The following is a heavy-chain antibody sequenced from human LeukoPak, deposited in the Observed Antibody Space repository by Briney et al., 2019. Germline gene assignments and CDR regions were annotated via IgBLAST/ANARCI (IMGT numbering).Heavy chain of an antibody. CDR1: GFTFSSYA. CDR2: ISGSGGST. J-gene: IGHJ4*02. Sequence: GGSLRLSCAASGFTFSSYAMSWVRQAPGKGLEWVSAISGSGGSTYYADSVKGRFTISRDNSKNTLYLQMNSLRAEDTAVYYCAKSGLYYDILTYHFDYWGQGTLVTVSP. V-gene: IGHV3-23*01. D-gene: IGHD3-9*01. CDR3: AKSGLYYDILTYHFDY.